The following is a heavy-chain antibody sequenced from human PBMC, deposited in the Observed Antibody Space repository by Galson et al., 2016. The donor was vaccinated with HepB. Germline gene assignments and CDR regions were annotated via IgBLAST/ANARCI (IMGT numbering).Heavy chain of an antibody. D-gene: IGHD3-10*01. CDR1: GDSVYNNGAA. CDR3: ARAVMLGRGMDV. J-gene: IGHJ6*02. Sequence: CAISGDSVYNNGAAWVWIRQSPSRGLEWLGRTFYRSTWENHYAGSVKNRITISPETSRKQFSLHLNSVTPEDTAVYYCARAVMLGRGMDVWGQGTTVTVSS. CDR2: TFYRSTWEN. V-gene: IGHV6-1*01.